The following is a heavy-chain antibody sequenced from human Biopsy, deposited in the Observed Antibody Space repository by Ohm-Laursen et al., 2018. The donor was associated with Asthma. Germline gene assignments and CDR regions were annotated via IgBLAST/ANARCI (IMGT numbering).Heavy chain of an antibody. CDR1: GGTFDAYV. V-gene: IGHV1-69*13. D-gene: IGHD2-2*01. CDR2: INSVFGTT. J-gene: IGHJ4*02. CDR3: ARKAGSCISRTCYSLDF. Sequence: SVKVSCKSLGGTFDAYVIGWVRQAPGQGLEWMGGINSVFGTTTYPQKFQDRVTITADDSTSTVYMELSSLRSEDTAVYYCARKAGSCISRTCYSLDFWGQGTLVTVSS.